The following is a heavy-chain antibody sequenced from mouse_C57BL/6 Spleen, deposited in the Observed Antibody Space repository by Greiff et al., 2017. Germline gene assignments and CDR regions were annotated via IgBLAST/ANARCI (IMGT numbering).Heavy chain of an antibody. V-gene: IGHV1-50*01. CDR2: IDPSDSYT. D-gene: IGHD2-1*01. J-gene: IGHJ2*01. CDR1: GYTFTSYW. CDR3: ARGYYGNYVLFDY. Sequence: QVQLQQPGAELVKPGASVKLSCKASGYTFTSYWMQWVKQRPGQGLEWIGEIDPSDSYTNYNQKFKGKATLTVDTSSSTAYMQLSSLTSEDSAVYYCARGYYGNYVLFDYWGQGTTLTVSS.